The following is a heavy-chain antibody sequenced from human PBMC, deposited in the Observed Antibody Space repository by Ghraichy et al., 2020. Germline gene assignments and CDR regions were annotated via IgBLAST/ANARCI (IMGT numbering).Heavy chain of an antibody. Sequence: GGSLRLSCAASGFTFDDYAMHWVRQAPGKGLEWVSGISWNSGSIGYADSVKGRFTISRDNAKNSLYLQMNSLRAEDTALYYCAKAMNSGSHLGHDAFDIWGQGTMVTVSS. D-gene: IGHD1-26*01. CDR2: ISWNSGSI. CDR3: AKAMNSGSHLGHDAFDI. V-gene: IGHV3-9*01. J-gene: IGHJ3*02. CDR1: GFTFDDYA.